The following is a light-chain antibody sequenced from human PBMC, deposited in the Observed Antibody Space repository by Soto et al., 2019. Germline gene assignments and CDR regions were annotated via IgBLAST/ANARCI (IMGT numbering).Light chain of an antibody. V-gene: IGKV3-11*01. CDR3: QHYNNWPLT. CDR1: QSIGSY. CDR2: DAS. J-gene: IGKJ4*01. Sequence: ENVLTQSPATLSLSPGERATLSCRASQSIGSYLAWYQQKPGQAPRLLIYDASNRATGIPARFSGSGSETDFTLTIDSLEPEDFAVYYCQHYNNWPLTVGGGTKVDIK.